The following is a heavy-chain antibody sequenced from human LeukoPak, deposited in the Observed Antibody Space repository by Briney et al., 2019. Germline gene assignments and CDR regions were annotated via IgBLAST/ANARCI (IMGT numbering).Heavy chain of an antibody. V-gene: IGHV1-69*01. D-gene: IGHD3-22*01. J-gene: IGHJ5*02. CDR3: AREDYYDSSGSPWNWFDP. CDR2: IIPIFGTA. Sequence: SVKVSCKASGGAFSSCAISWVRQAPGQGLEWMGGIIPIFGTANYAQKFQGRVTITADESTSTAYMELSSLRSEDTAVYYCAREDYYDSSGSPWNWFDPWGQGTLVTVSS. CDR1: GGAFSSCA.